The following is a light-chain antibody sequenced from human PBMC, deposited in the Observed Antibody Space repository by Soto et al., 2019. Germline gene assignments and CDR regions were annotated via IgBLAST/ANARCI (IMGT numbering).Light chain of an antibody. CDR3: SSYAVSNNC. V-gene: IGLV2-8*01. CDR1: SSDVGGYHY. J-gene: IGLJ2*01. CDR2: EVS. Sequence: QSALTQPPSASGSPGQSVTISCTGTSSDVGGYHYVSWYQQHPGKAPKLMIYEVSKRPSGVPDRFSGSKSGNTASLTVSGLQAEDEADYSCSSYAVSNNCFGGGTKVTV.